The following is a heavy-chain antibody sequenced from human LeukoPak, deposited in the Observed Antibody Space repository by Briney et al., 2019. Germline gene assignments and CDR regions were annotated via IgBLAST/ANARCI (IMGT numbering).Heavy chain of an antibody. CDR1: GFTFSTYG. J-gene: IGHJ3*02. CDR3: ANLARSTNRALDI. CDR2: IRYDAYNK. D-gene: IGHD6-6*01. Sequence: PGGSLRLSCAASGFTFSTYGMHWVRQAPGKGLEWVAFIRYDAYNKFYADSVKGRFTISRDNSKNTLYLQMSSLRAEDTAVYYCANLARSTNRALDIWGQGTMVTVSS. V-gene: IGHV3-30*02.